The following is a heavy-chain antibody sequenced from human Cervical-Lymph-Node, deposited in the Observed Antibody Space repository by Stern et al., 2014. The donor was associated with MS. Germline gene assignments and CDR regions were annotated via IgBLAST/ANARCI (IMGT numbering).Heavy chain of an antibody. CDR3: ARHVQGFDY. CDR1: GYSFTIYY. V-gene: IGHV5-51*01. CDR2: IYPYDSDT. Sequence: EVQLVQSGAEVKKPGGSLKLSCKLSGYSFTIYYIAWVRQMPGKGLEWMGVIYPYDSDTTYSPSFQGQVTISADKSITTAYLQWSSLRASDTAMYYCARHVQGFDYWGQGTLVTVSS. J-gene: IGHJ4*02.